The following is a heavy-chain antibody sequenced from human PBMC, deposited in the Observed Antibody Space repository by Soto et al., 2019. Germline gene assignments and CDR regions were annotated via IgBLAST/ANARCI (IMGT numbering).Heavy chain of an antibody. CDR3: ARPYSGAYWAAFDV. J-gene: IGHJ3*01. D-gene: IGHD1-26*01. Sequence: QVHLQESGPGLVKPSETLSLTCTVSDDSISSYYWSWIRQPPGKGLEWIGYIYYSGSSTYNPSLKSRVTMSLDMSKHQFALNLYSVTAADTAVYYCARPYSGAYWAAFDVWGQGTMVTVSS. CDR2: IYYSGSS. CDR1: DDSISSYY. V-gene: IGHV4-59*01.